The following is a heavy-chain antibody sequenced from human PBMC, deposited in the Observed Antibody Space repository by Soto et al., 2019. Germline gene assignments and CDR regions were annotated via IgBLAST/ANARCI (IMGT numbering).Heavy chain of an antibody. V-gene: IGHV3-21*01. Sequence: PGGSLRLSCAASGFTFSSYSMNWVRQAPGKGLEWVSSISSSSSYIYYADSVKGRFTISRDNAKNSLYLQMNSLRAEDTAVYYCASWQYYDFWSGYSYYFDYWGQGTLVTVSS. CDR2: ISSSSSYI. D-gene: IGHD3-3*01. J-gene: IGHJ4*02. CDR3: ASWQYYDFWSGYSYYFDY. CDR1: GFTFSSYS.